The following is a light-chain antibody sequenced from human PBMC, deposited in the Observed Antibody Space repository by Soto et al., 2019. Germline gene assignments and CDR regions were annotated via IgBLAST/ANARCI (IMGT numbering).Light chain of an antibody. CDR3: QSYDSSLSVV. CDR1: SSNIGGGYD. CDR2: DNS. J-gene: IGLJ2*01. Sequence: QSVLTQPPSVSGAPGQRVTISCTGSSSNIGGGYDVHWYQQLPGTAPKLLIYDNSNRPSGVPDRFSGSKSGTSASLAITGLQAEDEADYYCQSYDSSLSVVFGGGTKVTVL. V-gene: IGLV1-40*01.